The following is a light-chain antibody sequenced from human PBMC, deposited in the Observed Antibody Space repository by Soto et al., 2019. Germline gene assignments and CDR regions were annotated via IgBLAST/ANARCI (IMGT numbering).Light chain of an antibody. Sequence: QSVLTQPASVSGSPGQSITISCTGTSSDVGSYNLVSWYQQHPGKAPKPMIYEGSKRPSGVSNRFSGSKSGNTASLTISGLQAEDEADYYCCSYAGSSTFLFGGGTKLTVL. J-gene: IGLJ2*01. V-gene: IGLV2-23*03. CDR3: CSYAGSSTFL. CDR2: EGS. CDR1: SSDVGSYNL.